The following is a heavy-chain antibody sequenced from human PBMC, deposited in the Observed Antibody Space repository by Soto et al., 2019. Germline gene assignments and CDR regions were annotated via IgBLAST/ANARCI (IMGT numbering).Heavy chain of an antibody. Sequence: GGSLRLSCAASGFTFSSYGMHWVRQAPGKGLEWVAVISYDGSNKYYADSVKGRFTISRDNSKNTLYLQMNSLRAEDTAVYYCATMKVPAAMPGYWGQGTLVTVSS. J-gene: IGHJ4*02. D-gene: IGHD2-2*01. CDR2: ISYDGSNK. CDR3: ATMKVPAAMPGY. CDR1: GFTFSSYG. V-gene: IGHV3-30*03.